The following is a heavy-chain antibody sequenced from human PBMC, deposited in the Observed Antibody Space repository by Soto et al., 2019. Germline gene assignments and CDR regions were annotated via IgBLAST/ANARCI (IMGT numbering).Heavy chain of an antibody. CDR1: GFTCSSYW. V-gene: IGHV3-7*01. Sequence: PXGSLRLSCSAAGFTCSSYWMSWFRQAPGKGLEWVATIKQDGSEKCYVDSVKGRFTISRGSAKNSLYLQMNSLRAEDTAVYYCASGEYRAAAGIYYYYGIGLRVQGPTV. J-gene: IGHJ6*02. CDR3: ASGEYRAAAGIYYYYGIGL. D-gene: IGHD6-13*01. CDR2: IKQDGSEK.